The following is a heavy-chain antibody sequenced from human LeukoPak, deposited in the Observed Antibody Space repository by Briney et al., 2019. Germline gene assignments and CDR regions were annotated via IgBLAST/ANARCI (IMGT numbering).Heavy chain of an antibody. CDR3: ARDLPTIFGVVKYYYYGMDV. V-gene: IGHV1-46*01. D-gene: IGHD3-3*01. J-gene: IGHJ6*02. CDR2: INPSGGST. Sequence: ASVKVSCKASGYTFTGYYMHWVRQAPGQGLEWMGIINPSGGSTSYAQKFQGRVTMTRDTSTSTVYMELSSLRSEDTAVYYCARDLPTIFGVVKYYYYGMDVWGQGTTVTVSS. CDR1: GYTFTGYY.